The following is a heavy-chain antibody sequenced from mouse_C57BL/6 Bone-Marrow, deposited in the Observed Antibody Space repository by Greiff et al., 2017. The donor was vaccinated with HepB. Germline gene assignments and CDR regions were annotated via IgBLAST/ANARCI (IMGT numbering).Heavy chain of an antibody. CDR2: INPNNGGT. D-gene: IGHD1-1*01. CDR3: ARYYYTAMDY. V-gene: IGHV1-26*01. CDR1: GYTFTDYY. Sequence: EVQLQQSGPELVKPGASVKISCKASGYTFTDYYMNWVKQSHGKSLEWIGDINPNNGGTSYNQKFKGKAALTVDKSSSTAYMELRSLTSEDSAVYYCARYYYTAMDYWGQGTSVTVSS. J-gene: IGHJ4*01.